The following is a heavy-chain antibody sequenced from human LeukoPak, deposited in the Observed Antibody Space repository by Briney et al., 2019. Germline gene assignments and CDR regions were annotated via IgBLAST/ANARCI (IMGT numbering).Heavy chain of an antibody. V-gene: IGHV3-23*01. CDR1: GFTFSSYA. Sequence: GGSLRLSCAASGFTFSSYAMSWVRQAPGKGLEWVSALSGSGGTTYYADSVKGRFTISRDNSKNTLYLQVNSLRAEDTAVYYCAKGQQLGTNWGQGTLVTVSS. CDR3: AKGQQLGTN. D-gene: IGHD6-13*01. J-gene: IGHJ4*02. CDR2: LSGSGGTT.